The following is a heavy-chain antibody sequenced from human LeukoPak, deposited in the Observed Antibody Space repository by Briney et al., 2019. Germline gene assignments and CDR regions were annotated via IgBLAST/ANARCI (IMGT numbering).Heavy chain of an antibody. Sequence: GGSLRLSCAASGIIFSDYYMSWIRHAPGKGLEWISYVSDSGSTKYYADSVKGRFTISRDNDKNSLLLQMDSLRVEDTAMYYCAREMVSTWNAPIDYWGQGILVTVSS. V-gene: IGHV3-11*01. CDR2: VSDSGSTK. J-gene: IGHJ4*02. CDR1: GIIFSDYY. D-gene: IGHD1-1*01. CDR3: AREMVSTWNAPIDY.